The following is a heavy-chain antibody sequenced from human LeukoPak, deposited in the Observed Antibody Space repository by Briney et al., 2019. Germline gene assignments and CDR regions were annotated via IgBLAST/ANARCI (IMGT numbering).Heavy chain of an antibody. J-gene: IGHJ4*02. V-gene: IGHV3-21*01. CDR3: ARDPKGAMVTAVSGGFDY. D-gene: IGHD5-18*01. Sequence: GGSLRLSCAASGFTFSSYSMNWVRQAPGKGLEWVSSISSSSSYIYYADSVKGRFTISRDNAKDSLYLQMNSLRAEDTAVYYCARDPKGAMVTAVSGGFDYWGQGTLVTVTS. CDR2: ISSSSSYI. CDR1: GFTFSSYS.